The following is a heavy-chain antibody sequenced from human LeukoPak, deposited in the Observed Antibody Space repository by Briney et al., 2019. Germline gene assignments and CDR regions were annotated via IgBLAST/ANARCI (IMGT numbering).Heavy chain of an antibody. D-gene: IGHD6-13*01. CDR1: SGSISTSNYY. Sequence: PSETLSLTCTVSSGSISTSNYYWGWVRQPPGKALEWIGNIFYSGSTYYSPSPKSRVTISLDTSRNQFSLKLNSVTPEDTAVYYCARDDLHLVRRLGGTTEYYYYYYMDVWGKGTTVTVSS. CDR2: IFYSGST. J-gene: IGHJ6*03. CDR3: ARDDLHLVRRLGGTTEYYYYYYMDV. V-gene: IGHV4-39*07.